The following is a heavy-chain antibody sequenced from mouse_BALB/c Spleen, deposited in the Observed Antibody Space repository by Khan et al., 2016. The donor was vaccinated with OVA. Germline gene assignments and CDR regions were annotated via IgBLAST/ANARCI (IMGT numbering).Heavy chain of an antibody. D-gene: IGHD3-2*01. CDR3: ASRQLGPYFDY. CDR1: GYTFTSYT. V-gene: IGHV1-4*01. CDR2: INPSSDYT. J-gene: IGHJ2*01. Sequence: QVQLKQSGAELARPGASVKMSCKASGYTFTSYTMHWVKQRPGQGLAWIGYINPSSDYTNYNQKFKDKATLTAEKSSSTAYMQLTSLTSEDSAVYYGASRQLGPYFDYWGQGTTLTVSS.